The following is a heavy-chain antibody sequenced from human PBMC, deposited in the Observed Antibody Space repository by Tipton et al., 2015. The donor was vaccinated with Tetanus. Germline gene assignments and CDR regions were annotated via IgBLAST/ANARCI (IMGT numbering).Heavy chain of an antibody. Sequence: SLRLSCAASGFIFSSYGIHWVRQAPGKGLEWLAVSWYDGTDKYYAGSVKGRFTISRDNSKNTLYLQMNSLRAEDTALYYCARGADCSGGSCFSGDFDTWGQGTQVTVSS. CDR3: ARGADCSGGSCFSGDFDT. CDR2: SWYDGTDK. CDR1: GFIFSSYG. J-gene: IGHJ4*02. V-gene: IGHV3-33*01. D-gene: IGHD2-15*01.